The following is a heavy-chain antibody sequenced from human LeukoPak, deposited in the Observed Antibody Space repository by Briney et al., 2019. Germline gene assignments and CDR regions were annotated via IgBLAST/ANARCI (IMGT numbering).Heavy chain of an antibody. Sequence: GGSLRLSCAASGFTFSTYAMSWVRLAPGKGLEWVSGISTSGGSTYYADSVKGRFTISRDNSKNTLYLQMNSLRADDTAVYYCAKARGGYSGYADYWGQGTLVTVSS. CDR3: AKARGGYSGYADY. V-gene: IGHV3-23*01. CDR1: GFTFSTYA. CDR2: ISTSGGST. D-gene: IGHD5-12*01. J-gene: IGHJ4*02.